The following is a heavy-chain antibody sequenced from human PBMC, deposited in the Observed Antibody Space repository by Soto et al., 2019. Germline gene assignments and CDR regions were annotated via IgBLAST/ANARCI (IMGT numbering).Heavy chain of an antibody. V-gene: IGHV1-8*01. CDR2: MSSNSGST. CDR3: ASFGPGCGGNCWDY. Sequence: GASVKVSCKAPGYTFTSYDIKWVRQATGQGLEWMGWMSSNSGSTGYAQKFQGRVTMTRNTSISTAYMELSSLRSEDTAVYYCASFGPGCGGNCWDYWGQGPLVTVSS. D-gene: IGHD2-15*01. J-gene: IGHJ4*02. CDR1: GYTFTSYD.